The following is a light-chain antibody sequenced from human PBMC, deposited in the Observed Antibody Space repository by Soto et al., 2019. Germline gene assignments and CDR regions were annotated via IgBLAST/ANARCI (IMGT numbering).Light chain of an antibody. Sequence: QTVVTQPPSASGTPGQRVTISCSGSSSNIGSNTVSWYQQLPGTAPKLLIYTNNQRPSGVPDRFSGSKSGTSASLAISGLQSEDGADYYCAAWDDSLNGVVFGGGTKLTVL. CDR1: SSNIGSNT. CDR3: AAWDDSLNGVV. CDR2: TNN. J-gene: IGLJ2*01. V-gene: IGLV1-44*01.